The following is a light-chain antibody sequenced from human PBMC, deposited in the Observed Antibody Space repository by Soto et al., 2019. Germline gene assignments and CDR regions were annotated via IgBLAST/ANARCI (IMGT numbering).Light chain of an antibody. J-gene: IGKJ4*01. Sequence: EIVITQSPATLSVSPGERATLSCRASQSVTSNVAWYQQKPGQAPRLLIDGASTRAAGIPARFSGGGSGTEFTLTISSLQSEDFALYYCQQFHSWPLSFGGGTNVDSK. V-gene: IGKV3-15*01. CDR1: QSVTSN. CDR3: QQFHSWPLS. CDR2: GAS.